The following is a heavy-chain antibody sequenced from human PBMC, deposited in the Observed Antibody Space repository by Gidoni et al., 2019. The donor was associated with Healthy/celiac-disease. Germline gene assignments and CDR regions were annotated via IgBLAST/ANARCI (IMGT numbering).Heavy chain of an antibody. Sequence: QVQLQQSGPGLVKPSQTLSLPCDISGDSVSSNSATWNWIRQSPSRGLEWLGRTYYRSKWYNEYAGSVESRITIKPDTSKNQFSLQLNSVTPEDTAVYYCARFKQDALDIWGQGTRVTASS. CDR1: GDSVSSNSAT. V-gene: IGHV6-1*01. CDR3: ARFKQDALDI. CDR2: TYYRSKWYN. J-gene: IGHJ3*02.